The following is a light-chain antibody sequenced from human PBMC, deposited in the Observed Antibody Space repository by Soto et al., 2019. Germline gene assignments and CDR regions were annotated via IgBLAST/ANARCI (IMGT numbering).Light chain of an antibody. CDR3: QKYNSAPHT. J-gene: IGKJ4*01. CDR1: QGISNY. V-gene: IGKV1-27*01. CDR2: TAS. Sequence: DNQMTQSPSSLSASVGDRVNITCRASQGISNYLAWYQQKPGKVPKLLIYTASTLQSGVPSRFSGSGSGIDFTLTISSLQPEDVATYYCQKYNSAPHTFGGGTKVEIK.